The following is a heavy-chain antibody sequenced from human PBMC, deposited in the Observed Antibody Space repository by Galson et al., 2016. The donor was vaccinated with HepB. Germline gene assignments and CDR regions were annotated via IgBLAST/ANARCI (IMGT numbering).Heavy chain of an antibody. V-gene: IGHV3-33*01. CDR2: IWYEGRKK. CDR3: ARGTETSWYGQFDY. D-gene: IGHD2-2*01. J-gene: IGHJ4*02. CDR1: GITFSRHV. Sequence: SLRLSCAASGITFSRHVMHWVRQAPGKGLERVAFIWYEGRKKYYRTSVEGRFTISRDNSKNTLYLQMNSLSVEDTAVYYCARGTETSWYGQFDYWGQGTLVTVSS.